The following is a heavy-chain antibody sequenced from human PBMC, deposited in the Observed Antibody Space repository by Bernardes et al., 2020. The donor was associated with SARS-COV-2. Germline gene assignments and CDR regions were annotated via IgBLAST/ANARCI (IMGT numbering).Heavy chain of an antibody. D-gene: IGHD6-19*01. CDR2: IYYTGIT. Sequence: SESLSLTCIVSGGSISSNSYYWVWLLQPPGKGLEWIGTIYYTGITYYNPSLKSRVTISVDTSKNQFSLKLNSVTAADTAVYYCARAPPEAVAGMGLFDYWGQGTLVTVSS. J-gene: IGHJ4*02. V-gene: IGHV4-39*01. CDR3: ARAPPEAVAGMGLFDY. CDR1: GGSISSNSYY.